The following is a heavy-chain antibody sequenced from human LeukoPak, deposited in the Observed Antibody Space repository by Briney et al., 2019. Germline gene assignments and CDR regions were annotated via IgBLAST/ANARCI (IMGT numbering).Heavy chain of an antibody. V-gene: IGHV1-69*02. CDR2: IIPILGIA. CDR3: ARRTRYSSGWYVGY. CDR1: GGTFSSYT. Sequence: ASVKVSCKASGGTFSSYTISWVRQAPGQGLEWMGRIIPILGIANYAQKFQGRVTITADKSTSTAYMELSSLRSEDTAVYYCARRTRYSSGWYVGYWGQGTLVTVSS. J-gene: IGHJ4*02. D-gene: IGHD6-19*01.